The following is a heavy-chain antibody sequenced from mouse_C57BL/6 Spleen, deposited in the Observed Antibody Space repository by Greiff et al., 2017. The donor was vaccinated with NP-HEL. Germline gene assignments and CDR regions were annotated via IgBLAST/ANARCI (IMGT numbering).Heavy chain of an antibody. V-gene: IGHV1-62-2*01. Sequence: QVQLQQSGAELVKPGASVKLSCKASGYTFTEYTIHWVKQRSGQGLEWIGWFYPGSGSIKYNEKFKDKATLTADKSSSTVYMELSRLTSEDSAVYFCARHGGAPNYYGSSSYYFDYWGQGTTLTVSS. D-gene: IGHD1-1*01. CDR1: GYTFTEYT. CDR3: ARHGGAPNYYGSSSYYFDY. CDR2: FYPGSGSI. J-gene: IGHJ2*01.